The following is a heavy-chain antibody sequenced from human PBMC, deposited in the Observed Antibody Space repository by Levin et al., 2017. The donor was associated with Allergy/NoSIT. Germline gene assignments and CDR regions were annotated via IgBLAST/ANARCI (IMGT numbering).Heavy chain of an antibody. CDR1: GDSIRSGDYF. CDR3: ARTTVATPRGGGFQH. V-gene: IGHV4-30-4*01. D-gene: IGHD4-23*01. CDR2: FYNSGST. J-gene: IGHJ1*01. Sequence: SPTLSLPCSVSGDSIRSGDYFWSWIRQPPGKGLEWIGYFYNSGSTYYNPSLTSRVTISIDTSKNQFSLTLSSVTAADTAVYYCARTTVATPRGGGFQHWGQGTLVTVSS.